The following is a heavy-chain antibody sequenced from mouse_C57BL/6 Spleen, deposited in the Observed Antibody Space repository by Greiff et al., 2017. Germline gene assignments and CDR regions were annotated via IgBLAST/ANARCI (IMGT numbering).Heavy chain of an antibody. D-gene: IGHD2-2*01. J-gene: IGHJ1*03. CDR1: GYTFTSYW. Sequence: QVQLKQPGAELVKPGASVKLSCKASGYTFTSYWMHWVKQRPGQGLEWIGMIHPNSGSTNYNEKFKSKATLTVDKSSSTAYMQLSSLTSEDSAVYYCARCGYPWYFDVWGTGTTVTVSS. V-gene: IGHV1-64*01. CDR3: ARCGYPWYFDV. CDR2: IHPNSGST.